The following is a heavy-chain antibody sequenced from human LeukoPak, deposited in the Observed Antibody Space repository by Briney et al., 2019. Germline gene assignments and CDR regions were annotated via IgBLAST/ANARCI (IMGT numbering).Heavy chain of an antibody. V-gene: IGHV4-59*08. Sequence: PSQTLSLTCTVSGGSISGYYWSWIRQPPGKGLEWIGYIYYSRSSNYSPSLRGRLTNSVDPSKNQSSLKLGSVTAADTAVYYCARHYVFVYGGSSFDYWGQGTLVTVSS. J-gene: IGHJ4*02. CDR1: GGSISGYY. D-gene: IGHD2-8*01. CDR3: ARHYVFVYGGSSFDY. CDR2: IYYSRSS.